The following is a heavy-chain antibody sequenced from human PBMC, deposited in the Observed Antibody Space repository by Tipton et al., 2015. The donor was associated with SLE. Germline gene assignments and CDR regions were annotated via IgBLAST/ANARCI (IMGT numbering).Heavy chain of an antibody. CDR3: AKELGSSWGSNHYFDY. V-gene: IGHV3-23*04. J-gene: IGHJ4*02. Sequence: QLVQSGGGLVKPGGSLRLSCAASGFTFSSYSMNWVRQAPGRGLEWVSGISGSGGSTYYSESVKGRFTISRDNSKNTLYLQMNSLRAEDTALYYCAKELGSSWGSNHYFDYWGQGTLVTVSA. CDR1: GFTFSSYS. D-gene: IGHD7-27*01. CDR2: ISGSGGST.